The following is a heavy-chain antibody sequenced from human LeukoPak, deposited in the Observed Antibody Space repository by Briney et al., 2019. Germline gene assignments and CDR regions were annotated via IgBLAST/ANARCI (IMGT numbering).Heavy chain of an antibody. D-gene: IGHD3-10*02. V-gene: IGHV3-48*03. CDR2: ISSSGSNI. J-gene: IGHJ6*04. Sequence: PGGSLRLSCAASGFTFSSYEMNWVRQAPGKGLEWVSYISSSGSNIYYADSVKGRFTISRDNAKNTLYLQMNSLRAEDTAVYYCAELGITMIGGVWGKGTTVTISS. CDR1: GFTFSSYE. CDR3: AELGITMIGGV.